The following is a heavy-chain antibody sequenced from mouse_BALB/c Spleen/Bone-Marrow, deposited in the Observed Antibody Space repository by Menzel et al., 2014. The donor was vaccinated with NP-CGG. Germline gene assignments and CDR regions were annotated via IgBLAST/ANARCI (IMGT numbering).Heavy chain of an antibody. V-gene: IGHV1-18*01. Sequence: VQLQQPGPELVKPGASVRISCKASGYTFTDYNMDWVKQSHGKRLEWIGVINPNNGGTIYNQKFKGKATLTVDKSSSTAYMELRSLTSEDTAVYYCARAGYHTFFAYWGQGTLVTVST. J-gene: IGHJ3*01. CDR2: INPNNGGT. CDR1: GYTFTDYN. CDR3: ARAGYHTFFAY. D-gene: IGHD2-14*01.